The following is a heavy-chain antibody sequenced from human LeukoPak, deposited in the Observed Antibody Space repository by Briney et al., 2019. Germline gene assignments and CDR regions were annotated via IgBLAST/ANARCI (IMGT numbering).Heavy chain of an antibody. CDR2: ISAYNGNT. D-gene: IGHD4-17*01. CDR1: GYTFTSYY. V-gene: IGHV1-18*04. CDR3: ARERRVYGDYFDY. Sequence: ASVKVSCKASGYTFTSYYMHWVRQAPGQGLEWMGWISAYNGNTNYAQKLQGRVTMTTDTSTSTAYMELRSLRSDDTAVYYCARERRVYGDYFDYWGQGTLVTVSS. J-gene: IGHJ4*02.